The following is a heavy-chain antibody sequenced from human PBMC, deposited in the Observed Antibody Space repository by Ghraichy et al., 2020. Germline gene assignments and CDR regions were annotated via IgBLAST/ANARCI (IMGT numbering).Heavy chain of an antibody. CDR1: GFTFSSYG. CDR2: IWYDGSNK. J-gene: IGHJ6*02. Sequence: GESLNISYAASGFTFSSYGMHWVRQAPGKGLEWVAVIWYDGSNKYYADSVKGRFTISRDNSKNTLYLQMNSLRAEDTAVYYCARDRITMVRGVILYYYGMDVWGQGTTVTISS. D-gene: IGHD3-10*01. V-gene: IGHV3-33*01. CDR3: ARDRITMVRGVILYYYGMDV.